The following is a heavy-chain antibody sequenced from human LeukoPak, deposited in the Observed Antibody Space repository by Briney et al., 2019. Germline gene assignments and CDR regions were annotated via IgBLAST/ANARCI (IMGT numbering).Heavy chain of an antibody. CDR1: GGSISNTNYY. V-gene: IGHV4-39*07. CDR2: IYYTGTT. Sequence: PSQTLSLTCTVSGGSISNTNYYWAWIRQPPGRGLEWIGSIYYTGTTFDNPSLKSRVTLSVDTSKNQFSLRLTSVTAADTAFYYCAREEYSSDWYGHDSWGQGTLVTVSS. CDR3: AREEYSSDWYGHDS. D-gene: IGHD6-13*01. J-gene: IGHJ4*02.